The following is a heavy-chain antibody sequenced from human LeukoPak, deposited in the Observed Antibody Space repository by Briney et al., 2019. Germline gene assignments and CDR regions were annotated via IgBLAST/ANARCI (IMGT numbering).Heavy chain of an antibody. CDR1: GYTFTSYY. CDR3: ARDSKTSSLADP. D-gene: IGHD2-2*01. Sequence: GASVKVSCKASGYTFTSYYIHWVRQAPGQGLEWMGIINPSGGSASYAQKFEGRVTMTRDTSTSTVYMELSSLRAEDTAVYYCARDSKTSSLADPWDQGTLVTVSS. CDR2: INPSGGSA. J-gene: IGHJ5*02. V-gene: IGHV1-46*01.